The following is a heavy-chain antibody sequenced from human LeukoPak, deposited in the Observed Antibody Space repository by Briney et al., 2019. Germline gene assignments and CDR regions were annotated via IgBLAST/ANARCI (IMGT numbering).Heavy chain of an antibody. V-gene: IGHV1-18*01. D-gene: IGHD1-26*01. Sequence: ASVKVSCKASAYTFTSYGISWVRQAPGQGLEWMGWISAYNGNTNYAQKLQGRVTMTTDTSTSTAYMELRSLTSDDTAVYYCATDLPTTPDYFDYWGQGTLVTVSS. CDR2: ISAYNGNT. CDR1: AYTFTSYG. J-gene: IGHJ4*02. CDR3: ATDLPTTPDYFDY.